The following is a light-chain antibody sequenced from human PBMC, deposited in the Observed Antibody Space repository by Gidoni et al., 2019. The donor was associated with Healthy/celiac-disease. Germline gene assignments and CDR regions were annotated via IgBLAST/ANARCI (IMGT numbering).Light chain of an antibody. CDR1: PSISSY. Sequence: DIQLPQPPSSLSASVGDRATITCRASPSISSYLNWYQQKPGKAPKLLIYAASSLQSGVPSRFSGSGSGTDFTLTISSLQPEDFATYYCQQSYSSPQWTFGQGTKVEIK. V-gene: IGKV1-39*01. CDR3: QQSYSSPQWT. J-gene: IGKJ1*01. CDR2: AAS.